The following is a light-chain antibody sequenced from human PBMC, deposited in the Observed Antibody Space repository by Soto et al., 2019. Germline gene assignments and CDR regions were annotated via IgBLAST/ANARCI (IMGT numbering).Light chain of an antibody. CDR1: SSNIGNNA. V-gene: IGLV1-36*01. CDR3: AAGDDTLNVYV. J-gene: IGLJ1*01. Sequence: QSVLTQPPSVSEAPRQRVTISCSGSSSNIGNNAVNWYQQLPGKAPKLLIYYDDLLPSGVSDRFSGSKSGTSASLAIIGFQSEDEADYSCAAGDDTLNVYVFGTGTKVTVL. CDR2: YDD.